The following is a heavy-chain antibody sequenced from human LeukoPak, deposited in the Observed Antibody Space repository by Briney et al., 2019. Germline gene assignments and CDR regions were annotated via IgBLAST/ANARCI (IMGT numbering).Heavy chain of an antibody. Sequence: ASVKVSCKASGYTFTGYYMHWVGQAPGQGLEWMGWINPNSGGTNYAQKFQGRVTMTRDTSISTAYMELSRLRSDDTAVYYCARGTRRIVVVVAAPSWFDPWGQGTLVTVSS. CDR2: INPNSGGT. V-gene: IGHV1-2*02. J-gene: IGHJ5*02. D-gene: IGHD2-15*01. CDR3: ARGTRRIVVVVAAPSWFDP. CDR1: GYTFTGYY.